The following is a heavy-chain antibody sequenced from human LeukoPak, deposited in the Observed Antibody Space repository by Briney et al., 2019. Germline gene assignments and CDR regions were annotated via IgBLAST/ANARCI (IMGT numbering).Heavy chain of an antibody. CDR1: GGSISSYY. V-gene: IGHV4-59*01. Sequence: SETLSLTCTVSGGSISSYYWSWIRQPPGNGLEWIGYIYNSGNTNYNPSLKSRVIISVDTSKNEFSLKLSSVTAADTAVYYCARDYDTSGLRWIDPWGQGTLVTVSS. CDR3: ARDYDTSGLRWIDP. J-gene: IGHJ5*02. CDR2: IYNSGNT. D-gene: IGHD3-22*01.